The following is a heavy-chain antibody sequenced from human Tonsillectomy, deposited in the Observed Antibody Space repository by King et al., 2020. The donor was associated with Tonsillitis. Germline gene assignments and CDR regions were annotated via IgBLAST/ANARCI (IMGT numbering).Heavy chain of an antibody. J-gene: IGHJ4*02. D-gene: IGHD3-22*01. Sequence: VQLVESGGGVVQPGGSLRLSCAPSGFTLNDYGMSWIRQAPGKGLEWVAYIRADGTNKYYADSVTGRFTISRDNYRNKLYLQMNSLRTEDTAVYYCAKRHQGSRGYYSGFDSWGQGTLVTVSS. V-gene: IGHV3-30*02. CDR3: AKRHQGSRGYYSGFDS. CDR2: IRADGTNK. CDR1: GFTLNDYG.